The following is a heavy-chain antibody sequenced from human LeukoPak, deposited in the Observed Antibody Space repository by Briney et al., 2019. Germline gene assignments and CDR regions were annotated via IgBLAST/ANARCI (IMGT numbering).Heavy chain of an antibody. D-gene: IGHD6-13*01. Sequence: TGGSLRLSCAASGFTFSSYSMNWVRQAPGKGLEWVSYISSSSSTIYYADSVKGRFTISRDNAKNSLYLQMNSLRAEDTAVYYCARLGSWSFWGSYYYYMDVWGKGTTVTVSS. CDR1: GFTFSSYS. CDR3: ARLGSWSFWGSYYYYMDV. V-gene: IGHV3-48*01. J-gene: IGHJ6*03. CDR2: ISSSSSTI.